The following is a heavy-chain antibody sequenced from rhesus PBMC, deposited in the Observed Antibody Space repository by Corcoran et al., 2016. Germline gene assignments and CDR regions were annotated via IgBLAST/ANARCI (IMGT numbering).Heavy chain of an antibody. Sequence: QVQLQESGPGLVKPSETLSLTCAVSGGSISDSYYWNWIRQPPGKGLEWIGNIYGNSSSTDYNPTRKSRVTISKDTSKNQFFLKLSSVTAADTAVYYWAREPRGRQGTAYWGQGVLVTVSS. CDR2: IYGNSSST. V-gene: IGHV4S9*01. D-gene: IGHD1-44*01. CDR1: GGSISDSYY. CDR3: AREPRGRQGTAY. J-gene: IGHJ4*01.